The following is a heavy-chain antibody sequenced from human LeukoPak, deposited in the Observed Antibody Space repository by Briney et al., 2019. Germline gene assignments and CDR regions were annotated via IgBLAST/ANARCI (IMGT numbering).Heavy chain of an antibody. D-gene: IGHD7-27*01. J-gene: IGHJ4*02. CDR2: IIPIFGTA. Sequence: GGSVTDSCKASGGTFSRYAISWVRQAPGQGLEGMGGIIPIFGTANYAQKFQGRVTITADESTSTAYMELSSLRSEDTAVYYCTRDRDWGTRWFFDYWGQGTLVTVSS. CDR1: GGTFSRYA. CDR3: TRDRDWGTRWFFDY. V-gene: IGHV1-69*01.